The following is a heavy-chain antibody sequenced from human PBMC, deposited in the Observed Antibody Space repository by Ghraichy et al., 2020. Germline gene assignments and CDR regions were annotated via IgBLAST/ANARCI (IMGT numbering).Heavy chain of an antibody. Sequence: SETLSHTCTVSGGSITSYYWNWIRQPPGKGLEWIGYITYSGSTNYYPSLKSRVTVSVDTSKNLFPLKLSPVTAADTAACYCARERGSGSWWGELDYWGQGTLVTVSS. V-gene: IGHV4-59*01. CDR1: GGSITSYY. D-gene: IGHD6-13*01. J-gene: IGHJ4*02. CDR3: ARERGSGSWWGELDY. CDR2: ITYSGST.